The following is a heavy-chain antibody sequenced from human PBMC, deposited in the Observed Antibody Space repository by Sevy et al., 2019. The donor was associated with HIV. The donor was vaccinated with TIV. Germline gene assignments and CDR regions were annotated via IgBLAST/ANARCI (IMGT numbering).Heavy chain of an antibody. D-gene: IGHD7-27*01. Sequence: SETLSLTCAVSGYSISSGYYWGWIRQPPGKGLEWIGSIYHSGSTYYNPSLKSRVTISVDTSKNQFSLKLGSVTAADTAVYYCARHLTGTDYWGQGTLVTVSS. CDR2: IYHSGST. CDR3: ARHLTGTDY. J-gene: IGHJ4*02. V-gene: IGHV4-38-2*01. CDR1: GYSISSGYY.